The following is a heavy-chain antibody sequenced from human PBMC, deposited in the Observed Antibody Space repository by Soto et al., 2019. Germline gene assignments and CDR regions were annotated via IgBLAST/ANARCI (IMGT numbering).Heavy chain of an antibody. Sequence: QVQLVESGGGVVQPGRSLRLSCAASGFTFSSYGMHWVRQAPGKGLEWVAVIWYDGSNKYYADSVKGRFTISRDNSKKTLYLQMNSLRAEDTAVYYCARDGDTAMVYDYYYGMDVWGQGTTVTVSS. CDR3: ARDGDTAMVYDYYYGMDV. CDR2: IWYDGSNK. D-gene: IGHD5-18*01. J-gene: IGHJ6*02. V-gene: IGHV3-33*01. CDR1: GFTFSSYG.